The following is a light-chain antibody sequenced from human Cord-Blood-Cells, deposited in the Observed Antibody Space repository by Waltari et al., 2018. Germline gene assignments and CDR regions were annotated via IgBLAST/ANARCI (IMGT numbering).Light chain of an antibody. Sequence: SYVLTPPPSVSVAPGKTASIHCRGNRIGRKSVHWYLQKPGQAPVLVIYYASDRPSGIPKRFSGSNSGNTATLTISRVEAGDEADYYCQVWDSSSDHWVFGGGTKLTVL. CDR1: RIGRKS. V-gene: IGLV3-21*04. J-gene: IGLJ3*02. CDR2: YAS. CDR3: QVWDSSSDHWV.